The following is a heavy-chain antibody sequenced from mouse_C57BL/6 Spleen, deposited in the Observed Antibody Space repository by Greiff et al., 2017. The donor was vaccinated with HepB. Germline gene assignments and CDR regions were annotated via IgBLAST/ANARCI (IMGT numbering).Heavy chain of an antibody. Sequence: VQLQQSGPELVKPGASVKMSCKASGYTFTDYNMHWVKQSHGKSLEWIGYINPNNGGTSYNQKFKGKATLTVNKSSSTAYMELRSLTSEDSAVYYCARGYYSKRDYAMDYWGQGTSVTVSS. CDR3: ARGYYSKRDYAMDY. CDR2: INPNNGGT. D-gene: IGHD2-5*01. J-gene: IGHJ4*01. CDR1: GYTFTDYN. V-gene: IGHV1-22*01.